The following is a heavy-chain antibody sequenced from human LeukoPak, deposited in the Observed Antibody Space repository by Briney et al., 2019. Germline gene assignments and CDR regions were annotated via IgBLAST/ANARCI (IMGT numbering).Heavy chain of an antibody. V-gene: IGHV4-34*01. CDR1: AVSFSGDY. D-gene: IGHD2-21*01. CDR2: IYQSKYT. CDR3: ARIRCSPGDDSCYNY. Sequence: SETLSLTCGVRAVSFSGDYWSWIRQSPGKGVAWIGEIYQSKYTNYNPSLKSRVTISADTSVNQLSLRVTSVTAADTAIYYCARIRCSPGDDSCYNYWGRGTLVTVSS. J-gene: IGHJ4*02.